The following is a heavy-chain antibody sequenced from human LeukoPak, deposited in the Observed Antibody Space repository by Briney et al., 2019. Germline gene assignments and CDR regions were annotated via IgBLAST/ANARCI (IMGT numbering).Heavy chain of an antibody. CDR1: GGSISSYY. CDR2: IYYSGST. V-gene: IGHV4-59*01. J-gene: IGHJ5*02. CDR3: ARGKAVPAAIRGWFDP. D-gene: IGHD2-2*02. Sequence: SETLSLTCTVSGGSISSYYWSWIRQPPGKGLEWIGYIYYSGSTNYNPSLKSRVTISVDTSKNQFSLKLSSVTAADTAVYYCARGKAVPAAIRGWFDPWGQGTPVTVSS.